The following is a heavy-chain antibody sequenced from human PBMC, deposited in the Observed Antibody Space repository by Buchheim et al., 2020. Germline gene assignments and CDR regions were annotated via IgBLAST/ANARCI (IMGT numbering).Heavy chain of an antibody. CDR3: ARRFDI. V-gene: IGHV3-48*01. Sequence: EVQLVQSGGGLVQPGGSVGLSCAASGFSVSSYEMNWVRQVPGKGLEWVSYISSSSSTIYYADSVKGRFTISRDNAKTSLYLRMDSLRAEDTAVYYCARRFDIWGPGT. CDR1: GFSVSSYE. CDR2: ISSSSSTI. J-gene: IGHJ3*02.